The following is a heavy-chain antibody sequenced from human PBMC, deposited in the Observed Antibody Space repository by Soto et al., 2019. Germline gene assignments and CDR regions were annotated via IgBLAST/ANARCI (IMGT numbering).Heavy chain of an antibody. V-gene: IGHV3-33*01. CDR2: IWYDGSNK. J-gene: IGHJ6*02. CDR3: ARELGSGTSLGYYGMDV. D-gene: IGHD3-10*01. Sequence: QVQLVESGGGVVQPGRSLRLSCAASGFTFSSYGMHWVRQAPGKGLERVAVIWYDGSNKYYADSVKGRFTISRDNSKNTLYLQMNSLRAEDTAVYYCARELGSGTSLGYYGMDVWGQGTTVTVSS. CDR1: GFTFSSYG.